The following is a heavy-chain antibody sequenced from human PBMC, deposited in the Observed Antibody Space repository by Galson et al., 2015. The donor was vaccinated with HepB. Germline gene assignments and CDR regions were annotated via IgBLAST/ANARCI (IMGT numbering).Heavy chain of an antibody. Sequence: SLRLSCAASGFTFSSYWMSWVRQAPGKGLEWVANIKQDGSEKYYVDSVKGRFTISRDNAKNSLYLQMNSLRAEDTAVYYCARASYYYDSSGYYPAPFDIWGQGTMVTVSS. J-gene: IGHJ3*02. D-gene: IGHD3-22*01. V-gene: IGHV3-7*03. CDR3: ARASYYYDSSGYYPAPFDI. CDR1: GFTFSSYW. CDR2: IKQDGSEK.